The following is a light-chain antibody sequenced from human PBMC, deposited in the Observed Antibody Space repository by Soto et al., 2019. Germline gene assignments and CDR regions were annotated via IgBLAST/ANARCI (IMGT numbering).Light chain of an antibody. Sequence: EIVLTQSPATLSLSPGERVTLSCRTSQSVSKYFAWYQQKPGRAPRLLIYDASSRATGIPAAFIGSGSGTDFTLTISSLEPEDFAIYYCQQRSNWPITFGQGTRLEIK. CDR2: DAS. CDR3: QQRSNWPIT. CDR1: QSVSKY. J-gene: IGKJ5*01. V-gene: IGKV3-11*01.